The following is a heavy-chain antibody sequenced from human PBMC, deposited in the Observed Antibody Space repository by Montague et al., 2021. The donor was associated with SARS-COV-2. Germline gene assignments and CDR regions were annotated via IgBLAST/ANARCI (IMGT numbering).Heavy chain of an antibody. CDR2: IHHGGST. Sequence: SETLSLTCAVHGGSFSTYSWNWIRQPPGKGLEWIGEIHHGGSTNYNPSLKSRVTISADTSKNQFSLKLTSVAAADTAVYYCARLGDGVVPSPILVVGPYDSFYYMDVWGKGTMVTVSS. V-gene: IGHV4-34*01. D-gene: IGHD3-22*01. CDR1: GGSFSTYS. J-gene: IGHJ6*03. CDR3: ARLGDGVVPSPILVVGPYDSFYYMDV.